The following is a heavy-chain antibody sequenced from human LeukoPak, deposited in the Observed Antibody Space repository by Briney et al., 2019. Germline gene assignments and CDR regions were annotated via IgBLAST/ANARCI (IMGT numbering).Heavy chain of an antibody. J-gene: IGHJ3*02. D-gene: IGHD4-23*01. Sequence: WASVKVSCKASGYIFTDYYMHWVRQAPGQGLEWMGWFNHASGGTKYAQKFQGRVTMTRDTSINTAYMELSSLGLDDTAVYYCARGLYYGGNQRAHDAFDIWGQGTLVTVSS. CDR2: FNHASGGT. CDR3: ARGLYYGGNQRAHDAFDI. V-gene: IGHV1-2*02. CDR1: GYIFTDYY.